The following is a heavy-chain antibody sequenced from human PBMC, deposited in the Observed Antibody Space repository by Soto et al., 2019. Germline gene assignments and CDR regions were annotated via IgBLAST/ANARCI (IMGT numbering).Heavy chain of an antibody. CDR3: ARSRAVYYDSSGYQRDAFDI. V-gene: IGHV1-8*01. J-gene: IGHJ3*02. CDR1: AYTYTSYD. CDR2: MNPYSGNT. D-gene: IGHD3-22*01. Sequence: VSRKASAYTYTSYDINWWRRENEQGLEWTGWMNPYSGNTGYAQKFKGRVTMTGNTSISTAYMELSSLRSEDTAVYYCARSRAVYYDSSGYQRDAFDIWGQGTMVTVSS.